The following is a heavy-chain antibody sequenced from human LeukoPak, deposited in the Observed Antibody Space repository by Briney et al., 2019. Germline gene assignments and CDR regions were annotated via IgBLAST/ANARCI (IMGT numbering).Heavy chain of an antibody. Sequence: ASVKVSCKASGYTFTGHYIHWVRQAPGQGLEWMGWINPSSGGTDYEQKFQGRVTLTRDTSTSTAYMELSRLRSDDTALYYCARVASSGWYFGYWGQGTLVTVSS. CDR2: INPSSGGT. D-gene: IGHD6-19*01. J-gene: IGHJ4*02. CDR1: GYTFTGHY. CDR3: ARVASSGWYFGY. V-gene: IGHV1-2*02.